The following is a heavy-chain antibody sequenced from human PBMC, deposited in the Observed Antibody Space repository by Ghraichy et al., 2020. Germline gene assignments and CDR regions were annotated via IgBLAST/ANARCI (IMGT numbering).Heavy chain of an antibody. CDR1: GGSISSSSYY. Sequence: SETLSLTCTVSGGSISSSSYYWGWIRQPPGKGLEWIGSIYYSGSTYYNPSLKSRVTISVDTSKNQFSLKLSSVTAADTAVYYCARHWQDFWSGLGWFDPWGQGTLVTVSS. J-gene: IGHJ5*02. V-gene: IGHV4-39*01. CDR2: IYYSGST. CDR3: ARHWQDFWSGLGWFDP. D-gene: IGHD3-3*01.